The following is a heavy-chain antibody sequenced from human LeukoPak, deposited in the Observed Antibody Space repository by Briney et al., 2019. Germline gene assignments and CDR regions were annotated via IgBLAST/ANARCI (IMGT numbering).Heavy chain of an antibody. Sequence: QPGGSLRLSCAASGFTFSSYAMSWVRQAPGKGLEWVSAISGSGGSTYYADSVKGRFTISRDNSKNTLYLQMNSLRAEDTAVYYCAKDLGYFDWFSYYFDYWGQGTLVTVSS. CDR1: GFTFSSYA. D-gene: IGHD3-9*01. CDR3: AKDLGYFDWFSYYFDY. V-gene: IGHV3-23*01. CDR2: ISGSGGST. J-gene: IGHJ4*02.